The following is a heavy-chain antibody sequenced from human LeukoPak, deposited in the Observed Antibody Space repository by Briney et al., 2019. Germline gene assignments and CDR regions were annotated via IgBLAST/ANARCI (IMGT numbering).Heavy chain of an antibody. J-gene: IGHJ4*02. CDR1: GFTFSSYE. D-gene: IGHD3-22*01. V-gene: IGHV3-48*03. CDR3: AKADYYDSSGYYPPIDY. CDR2: ISSSGNTV. Sequence: PGGSLRLSCAASGFTFSSYEMNWVRQAPGKGLEWVSYISSSGNTVHYADSVKGRFTISRDNAKNSLYLQMNSLRAEDTAVYYCAKADYYDSSGYYPPIDYWGQGTLVTVSS.